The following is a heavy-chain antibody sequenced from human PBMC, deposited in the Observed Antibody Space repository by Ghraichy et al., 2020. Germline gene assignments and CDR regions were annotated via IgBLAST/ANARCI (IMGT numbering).Heavy chain of an antibody. V-gene: IGHV3-30*18. Sequence: GGSLRLSCAVSGFPSREYDIYWVRQAPGKGLEWVAGISRDGGNVYYIDFVKGRFTISRDNSRNTFYLQMNSLRPDDTAIYYCAKDSRDLQVSYSSIMDVWGPGTTVTVSS. J-gene: IGHJ6*01. CDR1: GFPSREYD. CDR2: ISRDGGNV. CDR3: AKDSRDLQVSYSSIMDV. D-gene: IGHD2/OR15-2a*01.